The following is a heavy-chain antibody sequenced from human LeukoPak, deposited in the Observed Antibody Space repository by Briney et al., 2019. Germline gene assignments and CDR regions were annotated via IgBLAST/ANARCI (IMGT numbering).Heavy chain of an antibody. D-gene: IGHD3-22*01. Sequence: PSETLSLTCTVSGDYISSYYWSWIRQPPEKGLEWIGYIYYTGSTNYNPSLKSRVTISLDTSKTQFSLKLSSVTAADTAVYYCARAPRDSSSSNYMRRFDYWGQGTLVTVSS. CDR3: ARAPRDSSSSNYMRRFDY. CDR2: IYYTGST. J-gene: IGHJ4*02. V-gene: IGHV4-59*08. CDR1: GDYISSYY.